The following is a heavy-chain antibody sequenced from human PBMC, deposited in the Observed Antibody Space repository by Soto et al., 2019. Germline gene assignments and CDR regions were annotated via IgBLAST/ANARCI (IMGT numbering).Heavy chain of an antibody. CDR2: ISSSRRTI. CDR1: GFTFSSYS. CDR3: ARDMDV. Sequence: EMQLVESGGGLVQPGGSLRLSCAASGFTFSSYSMNWVRQAPGKGLEWLAYISSSRRTIYYVDSVKGRFTISRDNAKNSLYLQMNSLRDEATAVYYCARDMDVWGQGTTVTVSS. V-gene: IGHV3-48*02. J-gene: IGHJ6*02.